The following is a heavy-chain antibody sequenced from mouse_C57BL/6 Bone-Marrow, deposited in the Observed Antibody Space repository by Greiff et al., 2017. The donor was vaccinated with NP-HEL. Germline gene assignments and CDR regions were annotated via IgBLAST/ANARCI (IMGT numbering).Heavy chain of an antibody. CDR3: ARVITTAYWYFDV. D-gene: IGHD1-2*01. Sequence: VQLQQSGPGLVKPSQSLSLTCSVTGYSITSGYYWNWIRQFPGNKLEWMGYISYDGSNNYNPSLKNRISITRDTSKNQFFLKLNSVTTEDTATYYCARVITTAYWYFDVWGTGTTVTVSS. CDR1: GYSITSGYY. J-gene: IGHJ1*03. CDR2: ISYDGSN. V-gene: IGHV3-6*01.